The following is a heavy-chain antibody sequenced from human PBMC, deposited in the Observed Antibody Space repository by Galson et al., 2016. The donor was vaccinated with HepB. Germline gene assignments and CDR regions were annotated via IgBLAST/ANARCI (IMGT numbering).Heavy chain of an antibody. CDR2: ISAYNGNI. Sequence: QSGAEVKKAGASVKVACKASGYIFTNYGISWVRQAPGQGLEWMGWISAYNGNINYAQKFQGRVTMTTDTSTSTAYMGLRSLRSDDTAVYYCAVDFFFSRPGDVDPWGQGTPVIVSS. CDR1: GYIFTNYG. D-gene: IGHD2-2*01. CDR3: AVDFFFSRPGDVDP. J-gene: IGHJ5*02. V-gene: IGHV1-18*04.